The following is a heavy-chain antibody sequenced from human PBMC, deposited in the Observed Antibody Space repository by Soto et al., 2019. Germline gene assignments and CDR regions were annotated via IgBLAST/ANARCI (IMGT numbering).Heavy chain of an antibody. CDR3: ARGRSYIRCSSTSCYVGAGWFDP. J-gene: IGHJ5*02. CDR1: GFTFSSYW. V-gene: IGHV3-74*01. Sequence: GGSLRLSCAASGFTFSSYWMHWVRQAPGKGLVWVSRINSDGSSTSYADSVKGRFTISRDNAKNTLYLQMNSLRAEDTAVYYCARGRSYIRCSSTSCYVGAGWFDPWGQGTLVTVSS. D-gene: IGHD2-2*01. CDR2: INSDGSST.